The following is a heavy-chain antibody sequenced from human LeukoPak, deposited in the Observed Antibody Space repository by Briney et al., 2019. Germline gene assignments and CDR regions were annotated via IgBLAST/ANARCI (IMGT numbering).Heavy chain of an antibody. CDR2: IYSDGST. D-gene: IGHD3/OR15-3a*01. V-gene: IGHV3-53*01. CDR1: GFSVSTSY. CDR3: ARGTLDN. J-gene: IGHJ4*02. Sequence: PGGSLRLSCAAAGFSVSTSYINWVRQAPGKGLEWVSVIYSDGSTKYADSVKARFTISRDNSKNMVYLQMKSLRVEDTAVYYCARGTLDNWGQGTLVIVSS.